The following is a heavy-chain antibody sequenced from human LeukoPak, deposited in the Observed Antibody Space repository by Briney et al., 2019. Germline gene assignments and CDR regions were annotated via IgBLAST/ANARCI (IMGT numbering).Heavy chain of an antibody. CDR3: ARGFPGDV. CDR1: GYTFTGYY. D-gene: IGHD3-10*01. CDR2: IIPIFGTA. Sequence: ASVKVSCKASGYTFTGYYMHWVRQAPGQGLEWMGGIIPIFGTANYAQKFQGRVTITADESTSTAYMELSSLRSEDTAVYYCARGFPGDVWGQGTTVTVSS. J-gene: IGHJ6*02. V-gene: IGHV1-69*13.